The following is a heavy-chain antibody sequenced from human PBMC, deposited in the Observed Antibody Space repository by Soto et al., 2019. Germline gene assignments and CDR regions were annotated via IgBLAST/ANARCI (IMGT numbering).Heavy chain of an antibody. CDR3: AKGNYDFWSGYFWYYGMDV. V-gene: IGHV3-23*01. CDR2: ISGSGGST. D-gene: IGHD3-3*01. Sequence: PGGSLRLSCAASGFTSSSYAMSWVRQAPGKGLEWVSAISGSGGSTYYADSVKGRFTISRDNSKNTLYLQMNSLRAEDTAVYYCAKGNYDFWSGYFWYYGMDVWGQGTTVTVSS. CDR1: GFTSSSYA. J-gene: IGHJ6*02.